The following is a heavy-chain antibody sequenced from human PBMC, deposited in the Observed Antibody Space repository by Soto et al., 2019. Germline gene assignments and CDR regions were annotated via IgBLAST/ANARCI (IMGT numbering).Heavy chain of an antibody. CDR1: GGTFSSYA. CDR2: IIPIFGTA. V-gene: IGHV1-69*13. Sequence: SVKVSCKASGGTFSSYAICWVRQDPGQGLEWMGGIIPIFGTANYAQKFQGRVTITADESTSTAYMELSSLRSEDTALYYCARDGDYGGNPFYFQHWGHGTLVTVSS. J-gene: IGHJ1*01. CDR3: ARDGDYGGNPFYFQH. D-gene: IGHD4-17*01.